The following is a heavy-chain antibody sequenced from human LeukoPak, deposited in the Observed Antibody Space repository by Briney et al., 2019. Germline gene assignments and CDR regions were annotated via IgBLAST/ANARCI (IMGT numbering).Heavy chain of an antibody. CDR1: GFTFSSYA. V-gene: IGHV3-23*01. CDR3: AKDDSSGVICDY. Sequence: GGSLRLSCAASGFTFSSYAMSWVRQVPGKGLEWVSTISGSGGSTYYADSVKGRFTISRDNSKNTLFLQMNSLRAEDTAVYYCAKDDSSGVICDYWGQGALVTASS. D-gene: IGHD3-22*01. J-gene: IGHJ4*02. CDR2: ISGSGGST.